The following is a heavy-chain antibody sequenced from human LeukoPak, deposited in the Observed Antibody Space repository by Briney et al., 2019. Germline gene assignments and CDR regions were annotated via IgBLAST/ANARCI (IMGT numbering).Heavy chain of an antibody. CDR2: ISAYNGNT. J-gene: IGHJ6*02. D-gene: IGHD4-17*01. CDR3: ARARVHDYGDYGLRDYYYYGMDV. Sequence: ASVKVSCKASGYTFTSCGISWARQAPGQGLEWMGWISAYNGNTNYAQKLQGRVTMTTDTSTSTAYMELRSLRSDDTAVYYCARARVHDYGDYGLRDYYYYGMDVWGQGTTVTVSS. V-gene: IGHV1-18*01. CDR1: GYTFTSCG.